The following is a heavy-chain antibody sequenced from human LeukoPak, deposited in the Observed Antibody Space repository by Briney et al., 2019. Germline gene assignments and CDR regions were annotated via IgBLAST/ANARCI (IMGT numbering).Heavy chain of an antibody. CDR1: GFTFSVYS. V-gene: IGHV3-48*02. D-gene: IGHD3-16*01. Sequence: PGGSLRLSCAASGFTFSVYSMNWVRQPPGVGLGWVSYITSNSATIQYADSVKGRFTISRDNAKNSLSLQMNSLRDEDTAVYYCARSVGGHFDYWGQGMLVTVSS. CDR3: ARSVGGHFDY. J-gene: IGHJ4*02. CDR2: ITSNSATI.